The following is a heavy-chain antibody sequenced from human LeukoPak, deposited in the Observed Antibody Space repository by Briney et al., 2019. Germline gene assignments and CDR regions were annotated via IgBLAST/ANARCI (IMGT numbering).Heavy chain of an antibody. CDR1: GGYISGYY. J-gene: IGHJ3*02. Sequence: KPSETLSLTCTVSGGYISGYYWSWIRQPAGKGLEWVGRIYTSGSTHYNPSLKSRVTMSVDTSKNQFSLNLSSVTAADTAVYYCARLMTGTTTAFDIWGQGTKVTVSS. D-gene: IGHD1-7*01. CDR3: ARLMTGTTTAFDI. CDR2: IYTSGST. V-gene: IGHV4-4*07.